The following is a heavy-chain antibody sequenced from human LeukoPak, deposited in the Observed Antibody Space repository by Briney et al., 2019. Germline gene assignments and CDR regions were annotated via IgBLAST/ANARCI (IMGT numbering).Heavy chain of an antibody. CDR1: GFTFSSYA. V-gene: IGHV3-23*01. CDR3: AKDLTEMYCSGGSCCSGAFDI. Sequence: PGGSLRLSCAASGFTFSSYAMSWVRQAPGKGLEWVSAISGSGGSRYDADSVKGRFTISRDNSKNTLYLQMNSLRAEDTAVYYCAKDLTEMYCSGGSCCSGAFDIWGQGTLVTVSS. CDR2: ISGSGGSR. D-gene: IGHD2-15*01. J-gene: IGHJ3*02.